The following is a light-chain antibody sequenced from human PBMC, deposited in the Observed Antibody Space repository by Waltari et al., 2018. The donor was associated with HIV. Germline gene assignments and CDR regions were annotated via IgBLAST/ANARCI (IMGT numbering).Light chain of an antibody. V-gene: IGLV1-40*01. Sequence: GAPGQRVTISCTGSSSSIGAGYDVHWYQQLPGTAPKLLIYANTNRPSGVPDRFSGSKSGTSASLAITGLQAEDEADYYCQSYDSSLSDSRVFGGGTKLTVL. CDR1: SSSIGAGYD. CDR2: ANT. CDR3: QSYDSSLSDSRV. J-gene: IGLJ3*02.